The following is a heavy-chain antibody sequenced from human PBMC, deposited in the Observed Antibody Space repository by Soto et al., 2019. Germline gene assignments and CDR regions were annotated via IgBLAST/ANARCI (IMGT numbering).Heavy chain of an antibody. J-gene: IGHJ4*02. CDR3: ARAVTPEGGLPFDY. V-gene: IGHV4-31*03. CDR1: GGSISSGGYY. Sequence: QVQLQESGPGLVKPSQTLSLTCTVSGGSISSGGYYWSWIRQHPGKGLEWIGYIYYSGSTYYNPSLKSRVTXXVXTXXNQFALKLSSVTAADTAVYYCARAVTPEGGLPFDYWGQGTLVTVSS. D-gene: IGHD2-15*01. CDR2: IYYSGST.